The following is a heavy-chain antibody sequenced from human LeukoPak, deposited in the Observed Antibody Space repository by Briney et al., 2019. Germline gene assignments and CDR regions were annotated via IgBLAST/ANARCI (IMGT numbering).Heavy chain of an antibody. D-gene: IGHD3-3*01. CDR2: IYYSGST. CDR1: GGSISSGDYY. J-gene: IGHJ5*02. V-gene: IGHV4-30-4*08. Sequence: SETLSLTCTVSGGSISSGDYYWSWIRQPPGKGLAWIGYIYYSGSTYYNPSLKSRVTISVDTSKNQFSLKLSSVTAADTAVYYCARVLIPLPAIFGVVSPWGQGSLVTVSS. CDR3: ARVLIPLPAIFGVVSP.